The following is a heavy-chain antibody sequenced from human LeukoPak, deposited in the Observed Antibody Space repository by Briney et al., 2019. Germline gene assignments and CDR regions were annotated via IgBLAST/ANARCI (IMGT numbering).Heavy chain of an antibody. D-gene: IGHD6-13*01. J-gene: IGHJ4*02. CDR2: INTDTRGT. CDR1: GFTFSDYW. CDR3: AKQQGIAAAGTDY. V-gene: IGHV3-74*01. Sequence: GGSLRLSCAASGFTFSDYWMHWVRQAPGKGLVWVSIINTDTRGTYYADSVKGRFTISRDNAKNTLYLQMNSLRAEDTAVYYCAKQQGIAAAGTDYWGQGTLVTVSS.